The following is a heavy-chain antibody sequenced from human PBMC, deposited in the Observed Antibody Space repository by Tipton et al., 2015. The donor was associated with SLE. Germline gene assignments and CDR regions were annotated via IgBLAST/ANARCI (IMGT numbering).Heavy chain of an antibody. D-gene: IGHD3-22*01. CDR2: IYDSGTT. J-gene: IGHJ4*02. Sequence: TLSLTRTVSGVSVSSRSDYWSWIRQSPGKGLEWIGYIYDSGTTYSNPSLKSRVIISVDTSKNQFSLELSSVTAADTALYYCARDEYRYDTTGYHLLGHFDFWGQGTLVTVSS. CDR3: ARDEYRYDTTGYHLLGHFDF. CDR1: GVSVSSRSDY. V-gene: IGHV4-31*03.